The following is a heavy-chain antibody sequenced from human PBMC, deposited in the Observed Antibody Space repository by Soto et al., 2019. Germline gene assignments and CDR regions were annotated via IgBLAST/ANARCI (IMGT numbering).Heavy chain of an antibody. D-gene: IGHD6-13*01. V-gene: IGHV4-34*01. Sequence: QVQLQQWGAGLLKASETLSLTCAVYGGSFSGYYWSWIRQPPGKGLEWIGEINHSGSTNYNPSLKSRVTISVDTSKNQFSLKLSSVTSADTAVYYCARGPAAGGRWGQGTLVTVSS. CDR3: ARGPAAGGR. CDR1: GGSFSGYY. CDR2: INHSGST. J-gene: IGHJ4*02.